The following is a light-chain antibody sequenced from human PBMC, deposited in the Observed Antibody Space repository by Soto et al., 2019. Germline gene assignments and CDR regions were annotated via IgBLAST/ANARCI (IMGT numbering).Light chain of an antibody. V-gene: IGKV4-1*01. CDR1: QSVLYSSNNKNY. Sequence: DIVMTQSPDSLAVSLGERATINCKSSQSVLYSSNNKNYLAWYQQKPGQPPKLLIYWASTRESGVPDRFSGGGSGTDFTLTISSLQAEDVAIYYCQHYSTTPPTFGPGTKV. CDR3: QHYSTTPPT. J-gene: IGKJ3*01. CDR2: WAS.